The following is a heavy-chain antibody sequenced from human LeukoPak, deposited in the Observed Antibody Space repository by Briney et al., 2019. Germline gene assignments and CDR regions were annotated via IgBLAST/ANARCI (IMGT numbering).Heavy chain of an antibody. J-gene: IGHJ5*02. CDR1: GYTLTELS. Sequence: ASVKVSCKVSGYTLTELSMHWVRQAPGKGLEWMGGFDPEDGETIYAQKFQGRVTMTTDTSTSTAYMELRSLRSDDTAMYYCARDNSNWFDPWGQGTLVTVSS. CDR3: ARDNSNWFDP. V-gene: IGHV1-24*01. CDR2: FDPEDGET.